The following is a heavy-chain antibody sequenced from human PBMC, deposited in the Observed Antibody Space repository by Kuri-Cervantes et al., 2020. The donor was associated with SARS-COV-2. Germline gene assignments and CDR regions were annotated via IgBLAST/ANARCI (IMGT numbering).Heavy chain of an antibody. J-gene: IGHJ5*02. CDR1: GHTLTELS. CDR3: ARVPYSNYDWFDP. D-gene: IGHD4-11*01. Sequence: ASVKVSCKVSGHTLTELSMHWVRQAPGKGLEWMGGFDPEDGETIYAQKFQGRVTMTEDTSTDTAYMELSRLRSDDTAVYYCARVPYSNYDWFDPWGQGTLVTVSS. CDR2: FDPEDGET. V-gene: IGHV1-24*01.